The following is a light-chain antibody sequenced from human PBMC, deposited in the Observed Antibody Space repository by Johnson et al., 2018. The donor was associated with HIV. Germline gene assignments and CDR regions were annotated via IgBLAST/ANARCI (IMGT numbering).Light chain of an antibody. J-gene: IGLJ1*01. CDR3: GAWDSSLSAHFV. CDR1: SFNIGINF. Sequence: QSVLTQPPSVSAAPGQRVTISCSGSSFNIGINFVSWYQQVPGTAPKLLICESNKRPSGIPNRFSGSKSGTSATLGITGLQTGDEADYYCGAWDSSLSAHFVFGTGTKVTGL. V-gene: IGLV1-51*02. CDR2: ESN.